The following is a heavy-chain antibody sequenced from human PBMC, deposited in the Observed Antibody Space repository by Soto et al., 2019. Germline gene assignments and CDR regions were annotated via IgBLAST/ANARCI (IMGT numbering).Heavy chain of an antibody. CDR3: AKDGYDSRGDLYSFHY. J-gene: IGHJ4*02. Sequence: PGGSLRLSCAASGFTFSTYAMSWVRQTPGKGLEWVSAISGSPSSTYYADSVKGRFTISRDNSKKTLFLQMSSLRAEDTAVYYCAKDGYDSRGDLYSFHYWGPGPSVTVSS. V-gene: IGHV3-23*01. D-gene: IGHD3-22*01. CDR2: ISGSPSST. CDR1: GFTFSTYA.